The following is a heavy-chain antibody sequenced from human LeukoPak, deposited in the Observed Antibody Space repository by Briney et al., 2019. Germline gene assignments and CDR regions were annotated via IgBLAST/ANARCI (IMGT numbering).Heavy chain of an antibody. CDR1: GGSFSGYY. CDR2: INHSGST. CDR3: ARGYRSGGSCYSYYYYNYMDV. D-gene: IGHD2-15*01. J-gene: IGHJ6*03. Sequence: RASETLSLTCAVYGGSFSGYYWSWIRQPPGKGLEWIGEINHSGSTNYNPSLKSRVTISVDTSKNQFSLKLSSVTAADTAVYYCARGYRSGGSCYSYYYYNYMDVWGKGTTVTVSS. V-gene: IGHV4-34*01.